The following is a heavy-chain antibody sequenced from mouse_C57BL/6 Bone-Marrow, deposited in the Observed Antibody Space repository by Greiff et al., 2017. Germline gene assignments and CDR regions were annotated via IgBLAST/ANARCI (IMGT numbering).Heavy chain of an antibody. D-gene: IGHD1-1*01. CDR1: GFTFSSYA. J-gene: IGHJ2*01. CDR3: TRGDYGSSYENFDY. Sequence: EVKLMESGEGLVKPGGSLKLSCAASGFTFSSYAMSWVRQTPEKRLEWVAYISSGGDYIYYADTVKGRFTISRDNARNTLYLQMSSLKSEDTAMYYCTRGDYGSSYENFDYWGQGTTLTVSS. V-gene: IGHV5-9-1*02. CDR2: ISSGGDYI.